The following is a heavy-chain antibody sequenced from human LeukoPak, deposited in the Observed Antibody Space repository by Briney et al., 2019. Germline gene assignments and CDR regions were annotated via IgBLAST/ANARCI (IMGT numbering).Heavy chain of an antibody. CDR2: IGGSGGST. CDR3: AKDQYCSSTSCYYYYGMDV. D-gene: IGHD2-2*01. V-gene: IGHV3-23*01. CDR1: GFTFRNYA. J-gene: IGHJ6*02. Sequence: GGSLTLSCAASGFTFRNYAMSWVRQAPGKGREWVSTIGGSGGSTYYADCVKGRFTISRDNSKNTLFLQMNSLRAEDTAVYYCAKDQYCSSTSCYYYYGMDVWGQGTTVTVSS.